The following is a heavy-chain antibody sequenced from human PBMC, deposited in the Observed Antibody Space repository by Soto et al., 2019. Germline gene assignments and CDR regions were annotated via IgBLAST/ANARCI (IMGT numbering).Heavy chain of an antibody. CDR1: GGSISSSSYY. Sequence: QLQLQESGPGLVKPSETLSLTCTVSGGSISSSSYYWGWIRQPPGKGLEGIGSIYYSGSTYYNPSLKSRVTISVDTSKNQFSLKLSSVTAADTAVYYCARGLLWFGESLDTLYFDYWGQGTLVTVSS. CDR3: ARGLLWFGESLDTLYFDY. D-gene: IGHD3-10*01. J-gene: IGHJ4*02. V-gene: IGHV4-39*01. CDR2: IYYSGST.